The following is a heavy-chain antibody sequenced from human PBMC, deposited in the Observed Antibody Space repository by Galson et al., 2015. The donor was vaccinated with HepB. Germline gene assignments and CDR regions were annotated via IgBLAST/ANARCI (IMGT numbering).Heavy chain of an antibody. CDR2: IIPFFRTA. J-gene: IGHJ3*02. CDR3: AGGSSSASCYRDSCYFDI. Sequence: SVKVSCKASGGSRYAINWVRQAPGQGLEWIGGIIPFFRTANYAQKIQGRVTISADESTRTAYMELSSLRSEDTAVYYCAGGSSSASCYRDSCYFDIWGQGTMVTVSS. CDR1: GGSRYA. D-gene: IGHD2-2*01. V-gene: IGHV1-69*13.